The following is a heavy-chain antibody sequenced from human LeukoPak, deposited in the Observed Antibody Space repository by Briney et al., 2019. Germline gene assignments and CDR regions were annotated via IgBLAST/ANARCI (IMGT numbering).Heavy chain of an antibody. V-gene: IGHV3-21*01. CDR3: AGPGHDYGDYFDY. CDR1: GGSFSGYY. CDR2: ISSSSSYI. Sequence: ETLSLTCAVYGGSFSGYYWSWIRQPPGKGLEWVSSISSSSSYIYYADSVKGRFTISRDNAKNSLYLQMNSLRAEDTAVYYCAGPGHDYGDYFDYWGQGTLVTVSS. J-gene: IGHJ4*02. D-gene: IGHD4-17*01.